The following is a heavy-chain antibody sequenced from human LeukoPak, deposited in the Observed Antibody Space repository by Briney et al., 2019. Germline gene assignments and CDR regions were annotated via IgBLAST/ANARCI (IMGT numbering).Heavy chain of an antibody. Sequence: PGGSLRLSCAASGFPFSSYAMSWVRQAPGKGLEWVSAISGSGGSTYYADSVKGRFTISRDNSKNTLYLQMNSLRAEGTAVYYCAKHEFFGGDCCSDAFDIWGQGTMVTVSS. D-gene: IGHD2-21*02. CDR1: GFPFSSYA. V-gene: IGHV3-23*01. CDR2: ISGSGGST. J-gene: IGHJ3*02. CDR3: AKHEFFGGDCCSDAFDI.